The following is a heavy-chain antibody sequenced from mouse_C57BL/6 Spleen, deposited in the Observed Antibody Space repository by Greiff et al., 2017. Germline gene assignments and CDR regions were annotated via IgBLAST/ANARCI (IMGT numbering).Heavy chain of an antibody. V-gene: IGHV1-82*01. CDR2: IYPGDGDT. J-gene: IGHJ4*01. CDR3: ARGGPYAMDY. CDR1: GYAFSSSW. Sequence: QVQLKQSGPELVKPGASVKISCKASGYAFSSSWMNWVKQRPGKGLEWIGRIYPGDGDTNYNGKFKGKATLTADKSSSTAYMQLSSLTSEDSAVYICARGGPYAMDYWGQGTSVTVSS.